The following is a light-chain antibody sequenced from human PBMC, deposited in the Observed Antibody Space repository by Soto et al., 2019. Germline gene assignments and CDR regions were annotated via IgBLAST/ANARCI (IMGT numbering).Light chain of an antibody. CDR2: DAS. CDR3: QQRSNWPPRYT. Sequence: EIVLTQSPATLSLSPGERATLSCRASQSVSSYLAWYQQKPGQAPRLLIYDASNRATGIPARFSGSGSGTDFTLTISSLGPEEFEVYDCQQRSNWPPRYTFGQGTKLEIK. CDR1: QSVSSY. V-gene: IGKV3-11*01. J-gene: IGKJ2*01.